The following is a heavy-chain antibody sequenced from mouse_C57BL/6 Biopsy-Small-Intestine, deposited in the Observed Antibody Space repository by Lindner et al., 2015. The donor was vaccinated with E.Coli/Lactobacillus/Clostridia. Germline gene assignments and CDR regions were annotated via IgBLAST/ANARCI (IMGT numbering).Heavy chain of an antibody. J-gene: IGHJ2*01. CDR2: ISSGSSTI. CDR1: GFTFSDFG. V-gene: IGHV5-17*01. Sequence: VQLQESGGDLVKPGGSLKLSCAASGFTFSDFGMHWVRQAPEKGLEWVAYISSGSSTIYYAGTVKGRLTISRDNAKNTLFLQMTSLRSEDTAMYYCARDYAGSDYWGQGTTLTVSS. D-gene: IGHD1-1*01. CDR3: ARDYAGSDY.